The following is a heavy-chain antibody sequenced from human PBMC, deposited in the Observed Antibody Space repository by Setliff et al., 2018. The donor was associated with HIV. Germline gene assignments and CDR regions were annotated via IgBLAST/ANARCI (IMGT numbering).Heavy chain of an antibody. D-gene: IGHD5-18*01. CDR3: ARGRDTAMGY. V-gene: IGHV4-31*03. J-gene: IGHJ4*02. CDR2: IYYSGST. CDR1: GGSISSGGYY. Sequence: PSETLSLTCTVSGGSISSGGYYWSWIRQHPGKGLEWIGYIYYSGSTYYNPSLKSRVAISVDTSKNQFSLKLSSVTAADTAVYYCARGRDTAMGYWGQGTLVTVSS.